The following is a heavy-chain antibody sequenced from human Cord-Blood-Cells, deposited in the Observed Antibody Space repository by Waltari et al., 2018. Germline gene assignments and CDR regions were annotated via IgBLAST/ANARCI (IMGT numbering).Heavy chain of an antibody. CDR3: ARIATGEKGLGGFDY. V-gene: IGHV2-70*01. J-gene: IGHJ4*02. Sequence: QVTLRESGPALVKPTQTLTLTCTFSGFSLSTSGMCVSWIRQPPGKALEWLALIDWDDDKYYSTSLKTRLTISKDTAKNQVVLTMTNMDPVDTATYYCARIATGEKGLGGFDYWGQGTLVTVSS. CDR1: GFSLSTSGMC. CDR2: IDWDDDK. D-gene: IGHD7-27*01.